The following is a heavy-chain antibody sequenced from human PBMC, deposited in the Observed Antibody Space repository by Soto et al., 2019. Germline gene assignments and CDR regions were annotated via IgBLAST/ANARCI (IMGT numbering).Heavy chain of an antibody. CDR1: GGTFSSYA. Sequence: ASVKVSCKASGGTFSSYAISWVRQAPGQGLEWMGGIIPIFGTANYAQKLQGRVTMTTDTSTSTAYMELRSLRSDDTAVYYCARDRPTGIRYFDWSHRQFDYWGQGTLVTVSS. J-gene: IGHJ4*02. D-gene: IGHD3-9*01. CDR2: IIPIFGTA. CDR3: ARDRPTGIRYFDWSHRQFDY. V-gene: IGHV1-69*05.